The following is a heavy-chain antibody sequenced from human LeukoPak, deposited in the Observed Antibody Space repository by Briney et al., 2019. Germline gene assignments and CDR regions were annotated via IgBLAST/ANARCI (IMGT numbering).Heavy chain of an antibody. D-gene: IGHD3-22*01. V-gene: IGHV1-18*01. CDR2: ISAYNGNT. CDR3: ARRSLTYYYDSSGYPFDY. CDR1: GYTFTSYD. J-gene: IGHJ4*02. Sequence: GASVKVSCKASGYTFTSYDINWVRQAPGQGLEWMGWISAYNGNTNYAQKLQGRVTMTTDTSTSTAYMELRSLRSDDTAVYYCARRSLTYYYDSSGYPFDYWGQGTLVTVSS.